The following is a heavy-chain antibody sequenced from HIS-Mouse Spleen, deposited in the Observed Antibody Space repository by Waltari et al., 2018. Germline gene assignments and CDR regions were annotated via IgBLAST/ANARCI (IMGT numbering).Heavy chain of an antibody. CDR2: IYYSWST. D-gene: IGHD6-13*01. CDR1: GGSISSSSYY. J-gene: IGHJ2*01. Sequence: QLQLQESGPGLVKPSETLSLTCTVPGGSISSSSYYWGWIRQPPGKGLELIGSIYYSWSTYYNPSLKSRVTISVDTSKNQFSLKLSSVTAADTAVYYCAREIPYSSSWYDWYFDLWGRGTLVTVSS. CDR3: AREIPYSSSWYDWYFDL. V-gene: IGHV4-39*07.